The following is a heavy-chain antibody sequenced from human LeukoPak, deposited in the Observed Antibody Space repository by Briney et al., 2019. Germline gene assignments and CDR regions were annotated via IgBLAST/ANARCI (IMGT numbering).Heavy chain of an antibody. CDR1: GGSISSGDYY. CDR2: IYYSGST. Sequence: SKTLSLTCTVSGGSISSGDYYWSWIRQPPGKGLEWIGYIYYSGSTYYNPSLKSRVTISVDTSKNQFSLKLSSVTAADTAVYYCAREAPFYDFWSGYYESWFDPWGQGTLVTVSS. V-gene: IGHV4-30-4*01. J-gene: IGHJ5*02. D-gene: IGHD3-3*01. CDR3: AREAPFYDFWSGYYESWFDP.